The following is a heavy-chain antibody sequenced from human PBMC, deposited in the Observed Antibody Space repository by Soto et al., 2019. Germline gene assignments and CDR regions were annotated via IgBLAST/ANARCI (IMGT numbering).Heavy chain of an antibody. J-gene: IGHJ6*02. D-gene: IGHD3-22*01. CDR2: IYYSGST. Sequence: SETLSLTCTVSGGSVSSGSYYWSWIRQPPGKGLEWIGYIYYSGSTNYNPSLNSRVTISVDTSKNQFSLKLSSVTAADTAVYYCARNSKGKYYYGMDVWGQGTTVTVSS. V-gene: IGHV4-61*01. CDR3: ARNSKGKYYYGMDV. CDR1: GGSVSSGSYY.